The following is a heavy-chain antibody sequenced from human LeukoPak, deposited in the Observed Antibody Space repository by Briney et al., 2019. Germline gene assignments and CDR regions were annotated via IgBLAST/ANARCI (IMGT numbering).Heavy chain of an antibody. D-gene: IGHD3-3*01. CDR2: ISSSSSTI. CDR3: APHFLYDFWSGYYNSDDY. CDR1: GFTFSSYS. V-gene: IGHV3-48*01. Sequence: GGSLRLSCAASGFTFSSYSMNWVRQAPGKGLEWVSYISSSSSTIYYADSVKGRFTISRDNAKNSLYLQMNSLRAEDTAVYYCAPHFLYDFWSGYYNSDDYWGQGTLVTVSS. J-gene: IGHJ4*02.